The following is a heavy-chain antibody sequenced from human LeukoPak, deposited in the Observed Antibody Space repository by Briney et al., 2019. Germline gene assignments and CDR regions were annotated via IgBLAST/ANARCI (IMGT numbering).Heavy chain of an antibody. D-gene: IGHD2-2*01. V-gene: IGHV1-2*02. CDR2: INPNSGGT. J-gene: IGHJ6*02. CDR3: ARLGASTSWTQKYYYYGMDV. CDR1: GYTFTGYY. Sequence: ASVKVSCKASGYTFTGYYMHWVRQAPGQGLEWMGWINPNSGGTNYAQKFQGRVTMTRDTSISTAYMELSRLRSDDTAVYYCARLGASTSWTQKYYYYGMDVWGQGTTVTVSS.